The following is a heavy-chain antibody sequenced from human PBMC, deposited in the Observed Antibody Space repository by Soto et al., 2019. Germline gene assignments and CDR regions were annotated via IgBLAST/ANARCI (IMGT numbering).Heavy chain of an antibody. Sequence: EVQLVESGGGLVQPGGSLRLSCAASGFTFSSYWMHWVRQAPGKGLVWVSRINSDGSSTSYADSVKGRFTISRDNAKNTLYLQITRLRAEDTAVYYCARARKEQQLHRGGGQGTLVTVSS. D-gene: IGHD6-13*01. J-gene: IGHJ4*02. CDR1: GFTFSSYW. CDR3: ARARKEQQLHRG. V-gene: IGHV3-74*01. CDR2: INSDGSST.